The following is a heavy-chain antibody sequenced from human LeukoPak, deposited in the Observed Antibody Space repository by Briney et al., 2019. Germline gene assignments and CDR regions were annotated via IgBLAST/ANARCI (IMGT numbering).Heavy chain of an antibody. J-gene: IGHJ6*02. CDR2: ISGSGGST. CDR1: GFTFSSYA. Sequence: PGGSLRLSCAASGFTFSSYAMSWVRQASGKGLEWVSAISGSGGSTYYADSVKGRFTISRDNSKNTLYLQMNSLRAEDTAVYYCAKDSAVRGVTAYYYYYYGMDVWGQGTTVTVSS. CDR3: AKDSAVRGVTAYYYYYYGMDV. D-gene: IGHD3-10*01. V-gene: IGHV3-23*01.